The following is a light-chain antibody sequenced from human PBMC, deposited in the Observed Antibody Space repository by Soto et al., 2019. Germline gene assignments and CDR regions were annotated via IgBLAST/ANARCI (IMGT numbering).Light chain of an antibody. CDR3: GSWDSSLSAYV. V-gene: IGLV1-51*01. CDR2: DDN. CDR1: SSNIGGNS. J-gene: IGLJ1*01. Sequence: VLTQPPSVSAAPGQKVTISCSGSSSNIGGNSVSWYQQLPGTAPKLLIYDDNKRPSGVPDRFSGSKSGTSATLGITGFQTGDEADYYCGSWDSSLSAYVFGTGTKVTVL.